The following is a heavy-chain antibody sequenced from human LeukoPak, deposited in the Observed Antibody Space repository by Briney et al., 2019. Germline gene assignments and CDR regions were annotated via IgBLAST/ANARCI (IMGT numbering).Heavy chain of an antibody. Sequence: PGGSLRLSCAASGFTFDDYAMHWVRQAPGKGLEWVSGISWNGGTMGYADSVKGRFTISRDNAKKSGYLQMNSLRPEDTGLYYCAKTLTYYYDSSGYYEHWGQGTLVTVSS. CDR3: AKTLTYYYDSSGYYEH. CDR1: GFTFDDYA. J-gene: IGHJ4*02. D-gene: IGHD3-22*01. CDR2: ISWNGGTM. V-gene: IGHV3-9*01.